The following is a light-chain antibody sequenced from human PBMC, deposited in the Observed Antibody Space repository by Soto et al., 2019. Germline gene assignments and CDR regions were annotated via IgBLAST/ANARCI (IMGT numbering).Light chain of an antibody. J-gene: IGKJ2*01. Sequence: DIPLTQSPSSLSASVGDRVTITCQASQDISNYLNWYQQKSGKAPKHLINEASNLEAGVPSRFSGSGFGTDFNLTFTSLQPEDIGTYYCQQYDNPVYTFGQGTKLEIK. CDR2: EAS. CDR1: QDISNY. CDR3: QQYDNPVYT. V-gene: IGKV1-33*01.